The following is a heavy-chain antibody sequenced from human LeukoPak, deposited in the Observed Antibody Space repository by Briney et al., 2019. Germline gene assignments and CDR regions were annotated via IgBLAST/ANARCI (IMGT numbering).Heavy chain of an antibody. CDR1: GFTFSSYS. CDR2: ISSSSSTI. CDR3: ARDPYNGAYSEGYYYYYMDV. D-gene: IGHD1-1*01. V-gene: IGHV3-48*01. Sequence: GGSLRLSCAASGFTFSSYSMNWVRQAPGKGLEWVSYISSSSSTIYYADSVKGRFTISRDNAKNSLYLQMNSLRVEDTAIYYCARDPYNGAYSEGYYYYYMDVWGKGTTVTVSS. J-gene: IGHJ6*03.